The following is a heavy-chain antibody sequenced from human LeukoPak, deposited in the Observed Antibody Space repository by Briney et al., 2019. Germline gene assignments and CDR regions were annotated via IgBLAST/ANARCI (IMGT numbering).Heavy chain of an antibody. CDR2: INHSGST. CDR3: ARGLESSGWADDY. D-gene: IGHD6-19*01. V-gene: IGHV4-61*10. CDR1: GGSISSGSDF. J-gene: IGHJ4*02. Sequence: SETLSLTCTVSGGSISSGSDFWSWLRQPAGKGLEWIGEINHSGSTNYNPSLKSRVTISVDTSKNQFSLKLSSVTAADTAVYYCARGLESSGWADDYWGQGTLVTVSS.